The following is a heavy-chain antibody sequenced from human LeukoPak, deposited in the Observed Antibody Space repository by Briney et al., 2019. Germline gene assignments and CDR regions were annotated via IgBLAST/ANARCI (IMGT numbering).Heavy chain of an antibody. D-gene: IGHD3-16*02. V-gene: IGHV4-34*01. Sequence: SETLSVTCTVYSGSFSGYYWSWIRQPPGKGLESIGEINHSGSTNYNPSLKSRVTISVDTSKNQFSLKLSSVTAADTAVYYCARSLSSRFSGPRRPYYFDSWGQGTLVTVSS. CDR1: SGSFSGYY. J-gene: IGHJ4*02. CDR3: ARSLSSRFSGPRRPYYFDS. CDR2: INHSGST.